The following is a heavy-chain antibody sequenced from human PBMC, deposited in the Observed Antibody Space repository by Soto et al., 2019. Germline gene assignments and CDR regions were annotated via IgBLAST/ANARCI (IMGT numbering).Heavy chain of an antibody. CDR2: MNPGSGDT. CDR1: GYSFTNND. CDR3: ARMATFGSLNWFNP. Sequence: GASVKVSCKASGYSFTNNDVSWVRQATLQGREWMGWMNPGSGDTGYAQKFKGRVTMTRDISNATAYIELSSLRSDDTATYYCARMATFGSLNWFNPWGQGTLVTVSS. V-gene: IGHV1-8*01. D-gene: IGHD3-16*01. J-gene: IGHJ5*02.